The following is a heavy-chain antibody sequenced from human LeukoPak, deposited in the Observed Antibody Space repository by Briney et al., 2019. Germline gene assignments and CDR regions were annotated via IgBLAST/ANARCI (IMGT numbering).Heavy chain of an antibody. Sequence: GGSLRLSCAASGFSFGIYWMSWVRQAPGKGLEWVANIKEDGSDQKYVDSVKGRFTISRDNAKNSLFLQMNRLRVEDTAVYYCATNKRADIWGQGTKVSVSS. J-gene: IGHJ3*02. CDR2: IKEDGSDQ. CDR3: ATNKRADI. V-gene: IGHV3-7*01. CDR1: GFSFGIYW. D-gene: IGHD1/OR15-1a*01.